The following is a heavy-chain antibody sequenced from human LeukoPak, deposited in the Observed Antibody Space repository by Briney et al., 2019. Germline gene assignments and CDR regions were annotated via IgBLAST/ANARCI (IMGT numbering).Heavy chain of an antibody. CDR3: ARHHCSGGSCYWADAFDI. CDR1: VGSISSSSYY. Sequence: PSETLSLTCTASVGSISSSSYYWGWIRQPPGKGLEWIGSIYYSGSTYYNPSLKSRVTISVDTSKNQFSLKLSSVTAAGTAAYYCARHHCSGGSCYWADAFDIWGQGTMVTVSS. V-gene: IGHV4-39*01. J-gene: IGHJ3*02. CDR2: IYYSGST. D-gene: IGHD2-15*01.